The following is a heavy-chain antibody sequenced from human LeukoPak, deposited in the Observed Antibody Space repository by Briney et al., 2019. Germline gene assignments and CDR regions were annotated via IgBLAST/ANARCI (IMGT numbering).Heavy chain of an antibody. Sequence: SETLSLTCTVSGGSISSYYWGWIRQPPGKGLEWIGSIYYSGSTYYNPSLKSRVTISVDTSKNQFSLKLSSVTAADTAVYYCSATRLGLFDYWGQGTLVTVSS. CDR1: GGSISSYY. V-gene: IGHV4-39*07. D-gene: IGHD3-9*01. CDR2: IYYSGST. CDR3: SATRLGLFDY. J-gene: IGHJ4*02.